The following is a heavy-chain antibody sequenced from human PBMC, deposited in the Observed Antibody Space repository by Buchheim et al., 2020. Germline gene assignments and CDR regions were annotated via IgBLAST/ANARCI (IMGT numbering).Heavy chain of an antibody. CDR3: ARETTYDYVWGSSDY. CDR2: IKEDGSIK. V-gene: IGHV3-7*01. D-gene: IGHD3-16*01. CDR1: GFTFRTYW. Sequence: EVQLVESGGGLVQPGGSLRLSCAASGFTFRTYWMSWVRQAPGKGLEWVANIKEDGSIKYYVDPVKGRFTISRDNAKDSLYLQMNSLRVEDTAVYYCARETTYDYVWGSSDYWGQGTL. J-gene: IGHJ4*02.